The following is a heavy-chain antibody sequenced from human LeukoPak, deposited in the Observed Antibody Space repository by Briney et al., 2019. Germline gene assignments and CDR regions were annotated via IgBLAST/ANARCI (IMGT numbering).Heavy chain of an antibody. CDR1: GGSFSGYY. CDR2: INHSGST. D-gene: IGHD3-22*01. J-gene: IGHJ4*02. V-gene: IGHV4-34*01. Sequence: SETLSLTCAVHGGSFSGYYWSWIRQPPGKGLEWIGEINHSGSTNYNPSLKSRVTISVDTSKNQFSLKLSSVTAADTAVYYCARDRYDSSGFDYWGQGTLVTVSS. CDR3: ARDRYDSSGFDY.